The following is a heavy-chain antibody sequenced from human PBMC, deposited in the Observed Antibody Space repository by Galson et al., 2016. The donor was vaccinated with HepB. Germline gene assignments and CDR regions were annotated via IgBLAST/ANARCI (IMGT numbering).Heavy chain of an antibody. CDR2: IYYSGTT. Sequence: ETLSLTCTVSGGSISSYYWSWIRQPPGKGLDWIGYIYYSGTTHYNPSLKNRVSISVDTSKDQFSLKLRSVTAADTAVYYCARDVSYDFWSGYYSRFDTWGQGTLVTVSS. CDR3: ARDVSYDFWSGYYSRFDT. D-gene: IGHD3-3*01. V-gene: IGHV4-59*12. J-gene: IGHJ5*02. CDR1: GGSISSYY.